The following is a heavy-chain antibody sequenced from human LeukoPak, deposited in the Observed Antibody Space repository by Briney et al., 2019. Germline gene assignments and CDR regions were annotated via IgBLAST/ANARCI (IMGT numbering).Heavy chain of an antibody. J-gene: IGHJ5*02. Sequence: SVKVPCKASGGTFSSYAISWVRQAPGQGLEWMGGIIPIFGTANYAQKFQGRVTITTDESTSTAYMELSSLRSEDTAVYYCARERYCSSTSCFNWFDPWGQGTLVTVSS. CDR1: GGTFSSYA. V-gene: IGHV1-69*05. CDR3: ARERYCSSTSCFNWFDP. D-gene: IGHD2-2*01. CDR2: IIPIFGTA.